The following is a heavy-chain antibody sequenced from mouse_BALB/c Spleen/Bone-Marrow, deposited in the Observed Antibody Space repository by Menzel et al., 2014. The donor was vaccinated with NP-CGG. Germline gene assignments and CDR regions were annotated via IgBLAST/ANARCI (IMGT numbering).Heavy chain of an antibody. J-gene: IGHJ3*01. D-gene: IGHD3-3*01. Sequence: LVESGTELVKPGASVKLSCKASGYTFTSYYMFWVKQRPGQGLEWIGEINPSNGGTVFSEKFKSKVTLTVDKSSSTAYIQLSGLTSEDSAVYYCIRSAGTGFAYWGQGTLVTVS. V-gene: IGHV1-53*01. CDR1: GYTFTSYY. CDR2: INPSNGGT. CDR3: IRSAGTGFAY.